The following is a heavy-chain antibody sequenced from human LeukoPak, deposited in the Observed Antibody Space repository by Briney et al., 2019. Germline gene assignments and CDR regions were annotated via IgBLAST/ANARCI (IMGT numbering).Heavy chain of an antibody. CDR2: IYYNGIT. J-gene: IGHJ6*02. CDR3: GRGVNYAMDV. CDR1: GGSMSGYC. D-gene: IGHD3-10*01. Sequence: PSETLSLTCTVPGGSMSGYCWNWIRQPPGQGLERIGCIYYNGITVYSPSLRSRVTISLDTSMNQFSLRLTSVTAADTAVYYCGRGVNYAMDVWGQGTTVTVSS. V-gene: IGHV4-59*01.